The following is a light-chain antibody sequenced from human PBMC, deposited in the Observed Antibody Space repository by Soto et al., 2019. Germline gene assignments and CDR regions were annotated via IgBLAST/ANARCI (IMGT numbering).Light chain of an antibody. CDR3: QQYNTLSGT. CDR1: QSISSW. CDR2: DAS. Sequence: DIQMTQSPSTLSASVVDRVTITCRASQSISSWLAWYQQKPGKAPKLLIYDASSLESGVPSRFSGSGSGTEFTLTISSLQPDDFASYYCQQYNTLSGTFGQGTKVDI. J-gene: IGKJ1*01. V-gene: IGKV1-5*01.